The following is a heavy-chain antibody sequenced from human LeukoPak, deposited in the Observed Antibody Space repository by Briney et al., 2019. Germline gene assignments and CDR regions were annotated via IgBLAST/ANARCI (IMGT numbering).Heavy chain of an antibody. J-gene: IGHJ4*02. D-gene: IGHD5-18*01. CDR2: INHSGST. CDR1: GGSFSGYY. Sequence: ASETLSLTCAVYGGSFSGYYWSWIRQPPGKGLEWIGEINHSGSTNYNPSLKSRVTISVDTSKNQFSLKLSSVTAADTAVYYCARRLQLWSTSFDCWGQGTLVTVSS. V-gene: IGHV4-34*01. CDR3: ARRLQLWSTSFDC.